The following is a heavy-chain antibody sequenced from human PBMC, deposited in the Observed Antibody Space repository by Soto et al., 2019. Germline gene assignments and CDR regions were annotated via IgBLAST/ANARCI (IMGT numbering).Heavy chain of an antibody. V-gene: IGHV1-69*13. CDR2: IIPIFGTA. CDR3: ARFGSSGWYDAFDI. D-gene: IGHD6-19*01. J-gene: IGHJ3*02. CDR1: GGTFSSYA. Sequence: SVKVSCKASGGTFSSYAISWVRQAPGQGLEWMGRIIPIFGTANYAQKFQGRVTITADESTSTAYMELSSLRSEDTAVYYCARFGSSGWYDAFDIWGQGTMVTVSS.